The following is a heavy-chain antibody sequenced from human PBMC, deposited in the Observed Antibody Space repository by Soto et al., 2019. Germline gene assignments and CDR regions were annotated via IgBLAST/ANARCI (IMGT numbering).Heavy chain of an antibody. CDR1: GGSISSGDYY. Sequence: SETLSLTCTVSGGSISSGDYYWSWIRQPPGKGLEWIGYIYYSGSTYYNPSLKSRVTISVDTSKNQFSLKLSSVTAADTAVYYCARDQAGSGSYSLYYYYYGMTSGAKGPRSPSP. CDR2: IYYSGST. D-gene: IGHD3-10*01. V-gene: IGHV4-30-4*01. CDR3: ARDQAGSGSYSLYYYYYGMTS. J-gene: IGHJ6*02.